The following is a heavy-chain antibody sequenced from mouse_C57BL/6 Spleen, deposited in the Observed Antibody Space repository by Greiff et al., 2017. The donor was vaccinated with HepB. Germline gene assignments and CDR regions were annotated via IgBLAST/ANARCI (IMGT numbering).Heavy chain of an antibody. CDR1: GYTFTDHT. Sequence: QVQLQQSDAELVKPGASVKISCKVSGYTFTDHTIHWMKQRPEQGLEWIGYIYPRDGSTKYNEKFKVKATLTVDKSSSAAYMHHNSLPSEESAVYFCANLYYGNYDYFDYWGQGTTLTVSS. V-gene: IGHV1-78*01. D-gene: IGHD2-1*01. CDR2: IYPRDGST. CDR3: ANLYYGNYDYFDY. J-gene: IGHJ2*01.